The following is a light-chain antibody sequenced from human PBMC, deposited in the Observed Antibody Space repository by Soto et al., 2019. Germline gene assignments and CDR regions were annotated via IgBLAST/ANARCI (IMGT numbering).Light chain of an antibody. Sequence: QSVLTQPPSVSGAPGQRVTISCTGSSSNIGAGYDVHWYQQLPGTAPKLLICGDTNRPSGVPDRFSGSRSGTSVSLAIPGLQAEDEAEYYCQSYDSSLGGFYVFGTGTKVTV. CDR1: SSNIGAGYD. CDR3: QSYDSSLGGFYV. J-gene: IGLJ1*01. V-gene: IGLV1-40*01. CDR2: GDT.